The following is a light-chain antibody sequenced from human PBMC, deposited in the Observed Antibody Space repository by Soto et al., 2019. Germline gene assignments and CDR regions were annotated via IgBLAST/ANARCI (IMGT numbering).Light chain of an antibody. J-gene: IGKJ1*01. Sequence: DIQMTQSPSSLSASVGYIVTVTFRSSQDVTRYLNLYQQKPGKAPELLIYAASTLQSGVPSRFSGSGSGTDFTLTISSLQPEDFATYFCQKTYSPPMVFGQGTKVDIK. CDR3: QKTYSPPMV. V-gene: IGKV1-39*01. CDR2: AAS. CDR1: QDVTRY.